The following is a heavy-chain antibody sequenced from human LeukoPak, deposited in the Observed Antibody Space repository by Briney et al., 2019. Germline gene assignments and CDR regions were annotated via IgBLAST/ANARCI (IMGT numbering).Heavy chain of an antibody. CDR2: FDPEDGET. V-gene: IGHV1-24*01. J-gene: IGHJ4*02. Sequence: ASVKVSCKVSGYTLTELSMHWVQQAPGKGLEWMGGFDPEDGETIYAQKFQGRVTMTEDTSTDTAYMELSSLRSEDTAVYYCATALRFLEWPYWGYWGQGTLVTVSS. D-gene: IGHD3-3*01. CDR1: GYTLTELS. CDR3: ATALRFLEWPYWGY.